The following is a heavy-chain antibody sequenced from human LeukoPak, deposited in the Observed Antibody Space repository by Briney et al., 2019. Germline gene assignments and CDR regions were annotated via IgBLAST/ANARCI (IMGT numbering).Heavy chain of an antibody. J-gene: IGHJ4*02. CDR3: ARTLALYGSGSFFDF. V-gene: IGHV3-30-3*01. Sequence: GGSLRLSCAASGFTFSNYAMHWIRQAPGKGLEWVAVISYDGSIKYYADSLKGRFTISRDNSKNTLYLQVNSLRAEDTAVYYCARTLALYGSGSFFDFWGQGTLVTVSS. CDR1: GFTFSNYA. D-gene: IGHD3-10*01. CDR2: ISYDGSIK.